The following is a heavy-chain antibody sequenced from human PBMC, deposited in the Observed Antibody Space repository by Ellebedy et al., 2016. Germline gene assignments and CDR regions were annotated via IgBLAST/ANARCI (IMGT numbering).Heavy chain of an antibody. CDR2: ISSDGSST. Sequence: GESLKISCAASGFTFSSYWMHWVGQAPGKGLVWVSRISSDGSSTSYADSVKGRFTISRDNAKNTLFVQMNSLRAEDTAVYYCAKGGGTVVDNWGQGTLVTVSS. J-gene: IGHJ4*02. V-gene: IGHV3-74*01. D-gene: IGHD4/OR15-4a*01. CDR1: GFTFSSYW. CDR3: AKGGGTVVDN.